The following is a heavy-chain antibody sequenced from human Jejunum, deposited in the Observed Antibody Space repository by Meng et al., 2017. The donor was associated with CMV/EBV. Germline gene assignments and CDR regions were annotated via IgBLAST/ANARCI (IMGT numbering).Heavy chain of an antibody. J-gene: IGHJ5*02. CDR3: VRDADTAMVTNNWFDP. CDR2: IKTDGTRT. D-gene: IGHD5-18*01. V-gene: IGHV3-74*01. CDR1: GFTFSNYW. Sequence: GFTFSNYWMTWVRQAPGKGPVWVSRIKTDGTRTSYADSVRGRFTTSRDNAKNTLYLEMNSLRVEDTAVYYCVRDADTAMVTNNWFDPWGQGTLVTVSS.